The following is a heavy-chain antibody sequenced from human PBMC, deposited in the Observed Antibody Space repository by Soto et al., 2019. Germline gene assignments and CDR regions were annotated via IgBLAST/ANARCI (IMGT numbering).Heavy chain of an antibody. CDR2: IIPIFGTA. J-gene: IGHJ4*02. CDR1: GGTFSSYA. V-gene: IGHV1-69*13. CDR3: ASSFGDPVAGTRDFDY. D-gene: IGHD6-19*01. Sequence: VASVKVSCKASGGTFSSYAISWVRQAPGQGLEWMGGIIPIFGTANYAQKFQGRVTITADESTSTAYMELSSLRSEDTAVYYCASSFGDPVAGTRDFDYWGQGTLVTVSS.